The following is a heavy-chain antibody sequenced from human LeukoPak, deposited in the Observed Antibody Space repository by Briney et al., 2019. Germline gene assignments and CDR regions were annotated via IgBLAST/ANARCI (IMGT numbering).Heavy chain of an antibody. D-gene: IGHD1-1*01. Sequence: PGGSLRLSCAASGFTFSSYAMHWVRQAPGKGLEWVAVISYDGSNKYYADSVKGRFTISRDNSKNTLYLQMNSLRAEDTAVYYCARDREWNEWGAGYYFDYWGQGTLVTVSS. V-gene: IGHV3-30-3*01. J-gene: IGHJ4*02. CDR3: ARDREWNEWGAGYYFDY. CDR2: ISYDGSNK. CDR1: GFTFSSYA.